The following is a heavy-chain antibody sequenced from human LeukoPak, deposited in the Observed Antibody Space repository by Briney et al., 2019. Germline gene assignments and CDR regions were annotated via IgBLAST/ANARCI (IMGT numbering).Heavy chain of an antibody. CDR2: INSDGTST. V-gene: IGHV3-74*01. CDR1: GFTFSSYA. Sequence: PGGSLRLSCAASGFTFSSYAMSWVRQAPGNGLEWVSRINSDGTSTSYADSVKGRFTISRDNAKNTLYLQMGSLRAEDTAVYYCARDRAEFVVVVAAQKAPTNWFDPWGQGTLVTVSS. J-gene: IGHJ5*02. CDR3: ARDRAEFVVVVAAQKAPTNWFDP. D-gene: IGHD2-15*01.